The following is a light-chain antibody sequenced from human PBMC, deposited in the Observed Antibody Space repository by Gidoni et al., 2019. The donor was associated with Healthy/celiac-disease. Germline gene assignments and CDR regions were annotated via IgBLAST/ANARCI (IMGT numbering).Light chain of an antibody. V-gene: IGLV2-18*02. J-gene: IGLJ3*02. CDR3: SSYTSSSTWV. Sequence: QSALTQPPSVSGSPGQSVTIPCTGTSSDVCSYNRVSWYQQPPGTAPKRMIYEVSNRPSGVPDRFSGSKSGNTASLTISVLQAEDEADYYCSSYTSSSTWVFGGGTKLTVL. CDR2: EVS. CDR1: SSDVCSYNR.